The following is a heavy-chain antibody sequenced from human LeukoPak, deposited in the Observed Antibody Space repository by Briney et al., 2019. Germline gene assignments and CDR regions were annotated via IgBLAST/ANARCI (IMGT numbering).Heavy chain of an antibody. CDR3: ARGSSRGYCSSTSCYAGLFFDY. V-gene: IGHV1-18*01. CDR1: GYTFTSYG. Sequence: ASVKVSCKASGYTFTSYGISWVRQAPGQGLEWMGWISAYNGNTNYAQKLQGRVTMTTDTFTSTAYMELRSLRSDDTAVYYCARGSSRGYCSSTSCYAGLFFDYWGQGTLVTVSS. J-gene: IGHJ4*02. CDR2: ISAYNGNT. D-gene: IGHD2-2*01.